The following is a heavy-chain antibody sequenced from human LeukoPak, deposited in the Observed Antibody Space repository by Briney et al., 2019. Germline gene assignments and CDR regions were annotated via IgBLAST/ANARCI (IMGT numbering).Heavy chain of an antibody. D-gene: IGHD3-3*01. CDR1: GFTFSSYS. CDR2: ISSSSSYI. V-gene: IGHV3-21*01. J-gene: IGHJ4*02. Sequence: PGGSLRLSCAASGFTFSSYSMNWVRQAPGKGLEWVSSISSSSSYIYYADSVKGRFTISRDNAKNSLYLQMNSLRAEDTAVYYCASGSLEWLWAFDYWGQGTLVTVSS. CDR3: ASGSLEWLWAFDY.